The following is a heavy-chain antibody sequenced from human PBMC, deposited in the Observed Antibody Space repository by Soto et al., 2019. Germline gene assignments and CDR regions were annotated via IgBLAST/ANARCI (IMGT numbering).Heavy chain of an antibody. CDR2: IIPIFGTA. V-gene: IGHV1-69*06. J-gene: IGHJ1*01. Sequence: SVKVSCKASGGTFSSYAISWVRQAPGQGLEWMGGIIPIFGTANYAQKFQGRVTITADKSTSTAYMELSSLRSEDTAVYYCAKHRRDGYNYDFQHWGQGTLVTVS. CDR1: GGTFSSYA. D-gene: IGHD5-12*01. CDR3: AKHRRDGYNYDFQH.